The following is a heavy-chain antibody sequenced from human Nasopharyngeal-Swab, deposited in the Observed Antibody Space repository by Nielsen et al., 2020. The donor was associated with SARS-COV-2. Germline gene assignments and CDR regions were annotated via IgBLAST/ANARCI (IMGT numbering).Heavy chain of an antibody. CDR2: TYYRSKWYN. CDR3: ARRQMGAHAFDI. J-gene: IGHJ3*02. D-gene: IGHD3-16*01. Sequence: SQTLSLTCAISGDSFSSNNAACNWIRQSPSRGLEWLGRTYYRSKWYNEYAASVKSRVTINPDTSKNQISLQVNSMTAEDTAVYYCARRQMGAHAFDIWGQGTMVTVSS. V-gene: IGHV6-1*01. CDR1: GDSFSSNNAA.